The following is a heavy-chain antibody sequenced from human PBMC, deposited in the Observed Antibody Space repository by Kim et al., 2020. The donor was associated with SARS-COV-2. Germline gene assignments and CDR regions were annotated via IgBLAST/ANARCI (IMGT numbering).Heavy chain of an antibody. J-gene: IGHJ6*02. CDR3: ARWDYYGSGSYYMDV. D-gene: IGHD3-10*01. Sequence: ADCVKGRLTIARDNAKKSLYLQMNSLRAEDTAVYYCARWDYYGSGSYYMDVWGQGTTVTVSS. V-gene: IGHV3-11*06.